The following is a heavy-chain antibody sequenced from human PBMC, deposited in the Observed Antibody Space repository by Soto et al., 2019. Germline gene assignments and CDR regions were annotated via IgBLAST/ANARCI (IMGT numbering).Heavy chain of an antibody. Sequence: ASVKVSCKASGYTFTSYGISWVRQAPGQGLEWMGWISAYSGNTNYAQKLQGRVTMTTDTSTSTAYMELRSLRSDDTAVYYCAREGGYGDYEVDAFDIWGQGTMVTVSS. CDR2: ISAYSGNT. CDR1: GYTFTSYG. V-gene: IGHV1-18*01. J-gene: IGHJ3*02. D-gene: IGHD4-17*01. CDR3: AREGGYGDYEVDAFDI.